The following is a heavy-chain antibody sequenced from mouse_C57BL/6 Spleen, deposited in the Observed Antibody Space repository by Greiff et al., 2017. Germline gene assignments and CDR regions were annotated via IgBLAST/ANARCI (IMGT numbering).Heavy chain of an antibody. V-gene: IGHV1-66*01. Sequence: QVQLQQSGPELVKPGASVKISCKASGYSFTSYYIHWVKQRPGQGLGWIGWIYPGSGNTKYNEKFKGKATLTADTSSSTAYMQLSSLTSEDSAVYYCARGGTTVVEYWYFDVWGTGTTVTVSS. J-gene: IGHJ1*03. CDR2: IYPGSGNT. CDR1: GYSFTSYY. CDR3: ARGGTTVVEYWYFDV. D-gene: IGHD1-1*01.